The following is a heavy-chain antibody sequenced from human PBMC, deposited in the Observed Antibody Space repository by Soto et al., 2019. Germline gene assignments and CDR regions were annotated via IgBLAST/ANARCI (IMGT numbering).Heavy chain of an antibody. V-gene: IGHV3-74*01. CDR1: GFTFSSYW. J-gene: IGHJ6*02. CDR3: ARGPYYYYGMDV. CDR2: INSDGSST. Sequence: VPLVESGGGLVQPGGSLRLSCAASGFTFSSYWMHWVRQAPGKGLVWVSRINSDGSSTSYADSVKGRFTISRDNAKHTLYLQMNSLRAEDTAVYYCARGPYYYYGMDVWGQGTTVTVSS.